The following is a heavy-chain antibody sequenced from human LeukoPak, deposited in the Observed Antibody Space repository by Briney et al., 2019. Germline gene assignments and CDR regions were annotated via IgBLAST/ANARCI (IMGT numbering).Heavy chain of an antibody. CDR2: ISWNSGSI. J-gene: IGHJ3*02. V-gene: IGHV3-9*03. CDR1: GFTFDDYA. CDR3: AKDEGRYSYGFLDAFDI. D-gene: IGHD5-18*01. Sequence: GRSLRLFCAASGFTFDDYAMHWVRQAPGKGLECVSGISWNSGSIGYADSVKGQFTISRDNAKNSLYLQMNSLRAEDMALYYCAKDEGRYSYGFLDAFDIWGQGTMVTVSS.